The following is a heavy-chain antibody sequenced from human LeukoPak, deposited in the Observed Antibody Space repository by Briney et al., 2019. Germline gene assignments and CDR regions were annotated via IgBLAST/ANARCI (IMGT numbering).Heavy chain of an antibody. J-gene: IGHJ4*02. CDR2: ISYDGSNK. Sequence: GGSLRLSCAASGFTFSSYGMHWVRQAPGKGLEWVAVISYDGSNKYYADSVKGRFTISRDNAKNSLYLQMNSLRAEDTAVYYCAREELGSRDYWGQGTLVTVSS. CDR3: AREELGSRDY. V-gene: IGHV3-30*03. D-gene: IGHD1-26*01. CDR1: GFTFSSYG.